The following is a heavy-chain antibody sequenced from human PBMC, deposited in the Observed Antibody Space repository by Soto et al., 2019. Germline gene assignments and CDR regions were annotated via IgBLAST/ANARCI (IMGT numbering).Heavy chain of an antibody. Sequence: GGSLRLSCAASGFTFRTHAMVWVRQAPDLRLEWLASISPDGGTTYYADSVKGRFVLSRDNSKNSLYLQMNSLRVEDTALYYCASLDTARVETAGYWGQGTLVTVSS. J-gene: IGHJ4*02. CDR2: ISPDGGTT. V-gene: IGHV3-23*01. CDR3: ASLDTARVETAGY. D-gene: IGHD5-18*01. CDR1: GFTFRTHA.